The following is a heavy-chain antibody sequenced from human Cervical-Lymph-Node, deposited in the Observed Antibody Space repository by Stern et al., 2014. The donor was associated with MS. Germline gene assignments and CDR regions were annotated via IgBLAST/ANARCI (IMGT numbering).Heavy chain of an antibody. J-gene: IGHJ4*02. CDR3: ARGTSSWDF. D-gene: IGHD6-13*01. CDR1: GYTLTIYA. V-gene: IGHV1-18*01. CDR2: INGDNGNR. Sequence: MQLVESGAEVKKPGASVKVSCKASGYTLTIYAITWVRQAPGQGLEWMGWINGDNGNRKYAQKFQGRVPITTDTSTNTAYMDLRSLRSDDTAVYYCARGTSSWDFWGQGTLVTVSS.